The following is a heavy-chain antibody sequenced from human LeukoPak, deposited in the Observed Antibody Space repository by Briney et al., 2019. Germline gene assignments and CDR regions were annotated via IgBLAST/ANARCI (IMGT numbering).Heavy chain of an antibody. CDR3: ARELTLWSGYWNAFDI. CDR1: GGSFSGYY. CDR2: INHSGST. J-gene: IGHJ3*02. V-gene: IGHV4-34*01. D-gene: IGHD3-3*01. Sequence: PSETLSLTCACYGGSFSGYYWSWIRQPPGKGLEWIGEINHSGSTNYNPSLKSRVTISVDTSKNLFSLKLSSVTAADTAVYYCARELTLWSGYWNAFDIWGQGTMVTVSS.